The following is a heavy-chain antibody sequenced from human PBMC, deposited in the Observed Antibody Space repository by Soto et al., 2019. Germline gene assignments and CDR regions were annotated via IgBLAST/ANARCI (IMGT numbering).Heavy chain of an antibody. CDR3: ARDRMVTTFSVGSAFDI. D-gene: IGHD4-17*01. V-gene: IGHV3-7*01. Sequence: GGSLRLACAASGFTFSSYWMSWVRQAPGKGLEWVANIKQDGSEKYYVDSVKGRFTISRDNAKNSLYLQMNSLRAEDTAVYYCARDRMVTTFSVGSAFDIWGQGTMVTVSS. CDR1: GFTFSSYW. CDR2: IKQDGSEK. J-gene: IGHJ3*02.